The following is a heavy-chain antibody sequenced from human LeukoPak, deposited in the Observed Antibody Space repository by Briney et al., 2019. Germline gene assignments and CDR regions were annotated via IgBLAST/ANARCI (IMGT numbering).Heavy chain of an antibody. D-gene: IGHD6-13*01. V-gene: IGHV4-59*01. CDR1: GGSISNYY. J-gene: IGHJ3*02. CDR3: AREPRIVSAGVDDAFDI. Sequence: SETLSLTCTVSGGSISNYYWSWIRQPPGKGLEWIGFIYYSGSTYYNPYLKTRVTISVDTSKNQFSLRLSSVTAADTAVYYCAREPRIVSAGVDDAFDIWGQGTMDTVSS. CDR2: IYYSGST.